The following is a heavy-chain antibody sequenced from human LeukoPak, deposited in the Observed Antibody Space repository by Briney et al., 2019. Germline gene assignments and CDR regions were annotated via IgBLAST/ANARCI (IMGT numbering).Heavy chain of an antibody. D-gene: IGHD1-26*01. CDR2: IYTSGST. J-gene: IGHJ4*02. CDR3: ARSGGSGTYYDGSFDY. CDR1: GGSITSYY. Sequence: NPSETLSLTCSVFGGSITSYYWSWIRQAAGKGLEWLGRIYTSGSTAYNPSLKSRVTMSVDTSKNQLSLKLYSVTAADTAVYYCARSGGSGTYYDGSFDYWGQGTLVTVSS. V-gene: IGHV4-4*07.